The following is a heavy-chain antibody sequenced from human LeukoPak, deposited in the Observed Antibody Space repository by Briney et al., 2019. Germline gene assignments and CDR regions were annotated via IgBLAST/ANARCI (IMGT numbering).Heavy chain of an antibody. J-gene: IGHJ4*02. Sequence: SETLSLTCTVSGGSISSYYWSWVRQPPGKGLEWIGYIYYSGSTNYNPSLKSRVTISVDTSKNQFSLKLSSVTAADTAVYYCARDYDSSGYYPPYYFDYWGQGTLVTVSS. CDR3: ARDYDSSGYYPPYYFDY. CDR1: GGSISSYY. D-gene: IGHD3-22*01. CDR2: IYYSGST. V-gene: IGHV4-59*12.